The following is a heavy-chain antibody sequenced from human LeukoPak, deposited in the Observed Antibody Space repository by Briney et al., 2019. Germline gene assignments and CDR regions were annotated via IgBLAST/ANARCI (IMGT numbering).Heavy chain of an antibody. D-gene: IGHD3-22*01. CDR1: GFTFSSYD. V-gene: IGHV3-23*01. CDR3: AKTQYYYDRSGLTLGAFDI. J-gene: IGHJ3*02. CDR2: ISGSGSNT. Sequence: GGSLRLSCAASGFTFSSYDMNWVRQAPGKGLEWVSGISGSGSNTYHADVVRGRLTIPRDNSKDTLYLQMSSLRPEDTAVYYCAKTQYYYDRSGLTLGAFDIWGQGTMVTVSS.